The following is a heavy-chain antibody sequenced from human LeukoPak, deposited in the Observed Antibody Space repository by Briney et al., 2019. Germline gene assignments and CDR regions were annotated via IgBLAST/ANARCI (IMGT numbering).Heavy chain of an antibody. Sequence: ASVKVSCKSSGYIFTSYHMLWVRQAPGQGLEWMGIINPSGGGARYAQKLQGRITMTRDTSTSTVYMELSSLRPDDTAVYYCAREAVAGTGADWGQGTLVTVCS. CDR2: INPSGGGA. CDR3: AREAVAGTGAD. D-gene: IGHD6-13*01. J-gene: IGHJ4*02. CDR1: GYIFTSYH. V-gene: IGHV1-46*04.